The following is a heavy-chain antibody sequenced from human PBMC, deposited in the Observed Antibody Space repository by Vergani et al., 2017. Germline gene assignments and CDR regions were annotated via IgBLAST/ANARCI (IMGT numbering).Heavy chain of an antibody. CDR2: IIPILGIA. J-gene: IGHJ4*02. CDR3: ARSLRRVGYFDY. Sequence: QVQLVQSGAEVKKPGSSVKVSCKASGGTFSSYTISWVRQAPGQGLEWMGIIIPILGIANYAQKVQGRVTITADKSTSTAYMELSSLRSEDTAVYYCARSLRRVGYFDYWGQGTLFTVSS. D-gene: IGHD1-14*01. CDR1: GGTFSSYT. V-gene: IGHV1-69*02.